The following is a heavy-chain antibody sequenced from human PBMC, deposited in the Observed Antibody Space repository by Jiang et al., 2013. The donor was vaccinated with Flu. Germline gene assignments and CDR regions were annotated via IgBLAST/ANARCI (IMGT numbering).Heavy chain of an antibody. CDR2: IDWDDDK. J-gene: IGHJ2*01. V-gene: IGHV2-70*04. Sequence: KPTQTLTLTCTFSGFSLSTSGVRVSWIRQPPGKALEWLARIDWDDDKFYSTSLKTRLTISKDTSKNQVVLTMTNMDPVDTATYYCARTSYGDYGSYWYFDLWGRGTLVTVSS. D-gene: IGHD4-17*01. CDR3: ARTSYGDYGSYWYFDL. CDR1: GFSLSTSGVR.